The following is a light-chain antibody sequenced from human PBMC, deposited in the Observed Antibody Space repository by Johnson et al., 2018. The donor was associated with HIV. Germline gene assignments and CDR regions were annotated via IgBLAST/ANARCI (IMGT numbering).Light chain of an antibody. CDR3: GTWDSSLTASV. V-gene: IGLV1-51*02. CDR2: ENN. J-gene: IGLJ1*01. Sequence: LTQPPSVSAAPGQKVTISCSGSSSNIGNKYVSWYQQLPGTAPKLLIYENNKRPSGIPDRFSGSKSGTSATLGITGLQTGDEADYYCGTWDSSLTASVFGTGTKVTVL. CDR1: SSNIGNKY.